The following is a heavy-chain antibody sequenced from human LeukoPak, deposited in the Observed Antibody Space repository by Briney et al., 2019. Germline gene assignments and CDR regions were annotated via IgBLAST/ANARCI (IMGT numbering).Heavy chain of an antibody. Sequence: ASVKVSCKASGYTFTSYDINWVRQATGRGLEWMGWMNPNSGNTGYAQKFQGRVTITRNTSISTAYMELSSLRSEDTAVYYCARGQGYLLYYFDYWGQGTLVTVSS. V-gene: IGHV1-8*03. J-gene: IGHJ4*02. CDR2: MNPNSGNT. CDR1: GYTFTSYD. CDR3: ARGQGYLLYYFDY. D-gene: IGHD2-15*01.